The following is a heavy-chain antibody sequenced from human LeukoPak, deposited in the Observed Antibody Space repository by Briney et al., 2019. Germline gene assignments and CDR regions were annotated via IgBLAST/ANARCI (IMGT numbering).Heavy chain of an antibody. Sequence: SETLSLTCTVSGGSISTYYWSWIRQPPGKGLEWIGYIYYSGNTNFNPALKSRVTMSVDTSKNQFSLKLSSVTAADTAVYYCARVGHYGGNPFDYWGQGTLVAVSS. D-gene: IGHD4-23*01. CDR3: ARVGHYGGNPFDY. V-gene: IGHV4-59*01. CDR1: GGSISTYY. CDR2: IYYSGNT. J-gene: IGHJ4*02.